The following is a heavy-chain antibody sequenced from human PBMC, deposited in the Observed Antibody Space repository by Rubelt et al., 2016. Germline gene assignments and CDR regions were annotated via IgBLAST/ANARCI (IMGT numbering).Heavy chain of an antibody. Sequence: QVQLQESGPGLVKPSETLSLTCTVSGGSISSYHWSWIRQPPGKGLEWIRYIYYSGSTYYNPSLKSRVTMSVDTSKNQFSLKLSSVTAVDTAVYYRAGQGAGSSPVKIWGQGTMVTGSS. V-gene: IGHV4-59*04. CDR2: IYYSGST. J-gene: IGHJ3*02. CDR1: GGSISSYH. CDR3: AGQGAGSSPVKI. D-gene: IGHD3-10*01.